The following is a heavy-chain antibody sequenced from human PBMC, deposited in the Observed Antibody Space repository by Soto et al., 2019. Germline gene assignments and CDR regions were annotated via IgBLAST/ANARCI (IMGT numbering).Heavy chain of an antibody. V-gene: IGHV4-34*01. D-gene: IGHD6-6*01. CDR2: INHSGST. CDR1: GGSFSGYY. CDR3: AREINKERIAARPDWFDP. Sequence: SETLSLTCAVYGGSFSGYYWSWIRQPPGKGLEWIGEINHSGSTNYNPSLKSRVTISVDTSKNQFSLKLSSVTAADTAVYYCAREINKERIAARPDWFDPWGQGTLVTVSS. J-gene: IGHJ5*02.